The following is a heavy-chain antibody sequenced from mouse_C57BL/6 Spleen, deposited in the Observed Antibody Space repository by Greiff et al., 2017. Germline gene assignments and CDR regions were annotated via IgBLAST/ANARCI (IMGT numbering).Heavy chain of an antibody. V-gene: IGHV14-3*01. CDR1: GFNIKNTY. CDR3: AERYPGAMDY. Sequence: EVKLVESVAELVRPGASVKLSCTASGFNIKNTYMHWVKQRPEQGLEWIGRIDPANGNTKYAPKFPGKATITADTSSNTAYLQLSSLTSEDTAIFYCAERYPGAMDYWGQGTSVTVSP. D-gene: IGHD2-14*01. J-gene: IGHJ4*01. CDR2: IDPANGNT.